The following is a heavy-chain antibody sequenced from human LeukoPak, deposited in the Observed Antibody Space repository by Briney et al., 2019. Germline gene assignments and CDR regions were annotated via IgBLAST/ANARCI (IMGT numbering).Heavy chain of an antibody. CDR3: AKDRAGYCGGGSCYTTFDP. CDR1: GGSISSGGYY. D-gene: IGHD2-15*01. CDR2: IYYSGST. J-gene: IGHJ5*02. V-gene: IGHV4-31*03. Sequence: SETLSLTCTVSGGSISSGGYYWTWIRQHPGKGLEWIGYIYYSGSTYYNPSLKSRVTISVDTSKNQFSLMLSSVTAADTALYYCAKDRAGYCGGGSCYTTFDPWGQGTLVTVSS.